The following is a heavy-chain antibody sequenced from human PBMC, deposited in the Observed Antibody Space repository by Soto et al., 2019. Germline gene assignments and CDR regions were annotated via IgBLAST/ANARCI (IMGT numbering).Heavy chain of an antibody. D-gene: IGHD5-12*01. Sequence: QVQLVQSGAEVKKPGSSVKVSCKASGGTFSNYPISWVRQAPGQGLEWMGGIIPICGTVNYAQKFQGRVTITADESTSTAYMELSSLRSEDTAVYYCARGNQRWLQLWYFDLWGRGTLVTVSS. V-gene: IGHV1-69*12. CDR2: IIPICGTV. CDR3: ARGNQRWLQLWYFDL. J-gene: IGHJ2*01. CDR1: GGTFSNYP.